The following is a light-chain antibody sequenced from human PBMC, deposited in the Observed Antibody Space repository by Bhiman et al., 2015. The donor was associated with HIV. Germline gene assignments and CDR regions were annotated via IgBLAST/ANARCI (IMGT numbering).Light chain of an antibody. J-gene: IGLJ1*01. V-gene: IGLV3-1*01. CDR1: NLGNKY. CDR2: QDN. CDR3: QAWDSSTEV. Sequence: SYELTQPPSVSVSPAQTANITCSGDNLGNKYASWFQQKPGQSPVLVIYQDNKRPSGIPERFSGSNSGNTATLTISGTQAMDEADYYCQAWDSSTEVFGTGTKVTVL.